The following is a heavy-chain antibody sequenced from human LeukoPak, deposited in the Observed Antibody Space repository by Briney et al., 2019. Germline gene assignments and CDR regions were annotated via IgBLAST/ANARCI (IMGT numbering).Heavy chain of an antibody. CDR2: ISGSGVNT. V-gene: IGHV3-23*01. CDR1: GFTFSTYT. Sequence: PGGSLRLSCAASGFTFSTYTMSWVRQAPGKGLEWVSAISGSGVNTYYADSVKGRFTISRDNSKNTLYLQMDSLRADDTAVYYCAKAAFSRTSYFDYWGQGTLVTASS. J-gene: IGHJ4*02. D-gene: IGHD3-3*02. CDR3: AKAAFSRTSYFDY.